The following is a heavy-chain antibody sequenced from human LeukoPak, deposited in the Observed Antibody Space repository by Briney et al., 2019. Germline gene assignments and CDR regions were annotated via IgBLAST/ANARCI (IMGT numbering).Heavy chain of an antibody. CDR2: FDPEDGET. CDR3: ATTRPGYYDFWSGYKTLDY. V-gene: IGHV1-24*01. Sequence: ASVKVSCKVSGYTLTELSMHWVRQAPGKGLEWMGGFDPEDGETIYAQKFQGRVTMTEDTSTDTAYMELSSLRSEDTAVYHCATTRPGYYDFWSGYKTLDYWGQGTLVTVSS. D-gene: IGHD3-3*01. J-gene: IGHJ4*02. CDR1: GYTLTELS.